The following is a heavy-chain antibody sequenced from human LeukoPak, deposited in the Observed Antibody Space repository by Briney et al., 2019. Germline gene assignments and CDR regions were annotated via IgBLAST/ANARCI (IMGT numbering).Heavy chain of an antibody. CDR3: ARLSGESTIYDY. J-gene: IGHJ4*02. CDR1: AFTFARHW. CDR2: IRQDGVTK. D-gene: IGHD5/OR15-5a*01. Sequence: GGSLRLSCVASAFTFARHWMSWVRQAPGQPLEWVATIRQDGVTKYYLDSVKGRFIISRDNARNSLSLQMDSLRVDDTAVYCCARLSGESTIYDYWGQGTLVTVS. V-gene: IGHV3-7*01.